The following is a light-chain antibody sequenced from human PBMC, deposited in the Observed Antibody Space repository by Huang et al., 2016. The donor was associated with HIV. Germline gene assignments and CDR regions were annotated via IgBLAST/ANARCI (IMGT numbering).Light chain of an antibody. V-gene: IGKV1-9*01. CDR3: QQFNNYPLT. Sequence: IQLTQSPSSLSASVGDRVTITCRASQGISSFLAWYQQKPGQAPKLLMYAASTLHSGVPLRFSGSGSGTDFTLTISSLQPEDFATYYCQQFNNYPLTFGGGTKVEIK. J-gene: IGKJ4*01. CDR1: QGISSF. CDR2: AAS.